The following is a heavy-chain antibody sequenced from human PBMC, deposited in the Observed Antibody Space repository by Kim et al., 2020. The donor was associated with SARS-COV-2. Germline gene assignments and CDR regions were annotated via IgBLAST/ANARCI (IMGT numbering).Heavy chain of an antibody. Sequence: KTKEYQQCQGRVTITRDTSANKAYMDLRRLTFEDTAIYYCARDMNPTVYDYWGQGTLVTVSS. D-gene: IGHD4-4*01. CDR3: ARDMNPTVYDY. J-gene: IGHJ4*02. V-gene: IGHV1-3*01. CDR2: KT.